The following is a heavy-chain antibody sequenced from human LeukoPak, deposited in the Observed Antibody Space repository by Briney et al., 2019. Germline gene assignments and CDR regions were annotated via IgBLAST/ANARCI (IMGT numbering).Heavy chain of an antibody. D-gene: IGHD3-16*02. CDR3: AKDRVITFGGVIVKGLGLDY. CDR1: GFTFSSYG. V-gene: IGHV3-33*06. Sequence: GRSLRLSCAASGFTFSSYGMHWVRQAPGKGLEWVAVIWYDGNTKYYADSVKGRFTISRDNSKNTLYLQMNSLRAEDTAVYYCAKDRVITFGGVIVKGLGLDYWGQGTLVTVSS. J-gene: IGHJ4*02. CDR2: IWYDGNTK.